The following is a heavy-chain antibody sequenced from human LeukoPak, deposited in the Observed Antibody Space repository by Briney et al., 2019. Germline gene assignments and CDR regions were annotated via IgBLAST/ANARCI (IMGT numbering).Heavy chain of an antibody. CDR1: GGTFSSYA. V-gene: IGHV1-69*04. Sequence: ASVKVSCKASGGTFSSYAISWVRQAPGQGLEWMGRIIPILGIANYAQKFQGRVTITADKSTSTAYMELSSLRSEDTAVYYCAREFPVRTPLDYWGQGTLVTVSS. CDR2: IIPILGIA. J-gene: IGHJ4*02. D-gene: IGHD2-2*01. CDR3: AREFPVRTPLDY.